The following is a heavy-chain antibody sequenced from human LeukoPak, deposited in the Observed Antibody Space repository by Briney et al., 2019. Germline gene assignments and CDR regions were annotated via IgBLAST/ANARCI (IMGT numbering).Heavy chain of an antibody. CDR2: MNPNSGNT. CDR3: ARGPYDSSGYRFDY. CDR1: GYTFSTYD. Sequence: AASVKVSCKASGYTFSTYDINWVRQATGQGLEWMGWMNPNSGNTGYAQKFQGRVSITRNNSISTAYMELSSLRSEDTAVYYCARGPYDSSGYRFDYWGQGTLVTVSS. J-gene: IGHJ4*02. V-gene: IGHV1-8*03. D-gene: IGHD3-22*01.